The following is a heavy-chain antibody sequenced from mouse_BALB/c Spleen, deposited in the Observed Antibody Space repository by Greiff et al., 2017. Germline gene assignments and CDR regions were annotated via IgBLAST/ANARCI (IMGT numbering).Heavy chain of an antibody. Sequence: EVKVVESGGGLVKPGGSLKLSCAASGFTFSSYAMSWVRQTPEKRLEWVATISSGGSYTYYPDSVKGRFTISRDNAKNTLYLQLSSLRSEDTAMYYCARQYGNYAMDYWGQGTSVTVSS. CDR2: ISSGGSYT. J-gene: IGHJ4*01. CDR3: ARQYGNYAMDY. D-gene: IGHD2-10*02. V-gene: IGHV5-9-3*01. CDR1: GFTFSSYA.